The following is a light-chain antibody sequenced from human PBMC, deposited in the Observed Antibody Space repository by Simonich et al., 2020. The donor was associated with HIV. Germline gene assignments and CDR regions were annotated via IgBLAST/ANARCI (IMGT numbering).Light chain of an antibody. CDR2: WAS. J-gene: IGKJ5*01. CDR1: QSVLSRSNNKNY. CDR3: QQFYSSPIT. Sequence: DIVMTQSPDSLAVSLGERATLNCKSSQSVLSRSNNKNYLAWYQQKSGQPPKLLIYWASTRESGVPDRFSGSGSGTDFTLSISSLQAEDVAVYYCQQFYSSPITFGQGTRLEIK. V-gene: IGKV4-1*01.